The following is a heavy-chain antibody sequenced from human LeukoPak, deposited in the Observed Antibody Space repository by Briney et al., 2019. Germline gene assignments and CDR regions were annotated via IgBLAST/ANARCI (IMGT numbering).Heavy chain of an antibody. CDR1: GGSFSGYY. CDR2: INHSGST. V-gene: IGHV4-34*01. J-gene: IGHJ4*02. Sequence: SETLSLTCAVYGGSFSGYYWSWIRQPPGKGLEWIGEINHSGSTNYNPSLKSRVTISVDTSKNQFSLKLSSVTAADTAVYYCARSPHSSSSGYYLDYWGQGTLVTVSS. CDR3: ARSPHSSSSGYYLDY. D-gene: IGHD6-6*01.